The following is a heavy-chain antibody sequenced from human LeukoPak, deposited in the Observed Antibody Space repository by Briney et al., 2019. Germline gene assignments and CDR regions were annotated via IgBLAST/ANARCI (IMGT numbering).Heavy chain of an antibody. J-gene: IGHJ5*02. CDR2: INPNSGGT. CDR1: GYTFTGYY. Sequence: GASVKVSCKASGYTFTGYYVHWVRQAPGQGLEWMGWINPNSGGTNYAQKFQGRVTMTRDTSISTAYMELSRLRSDDTAVYYCAREGYDFWSGYHNNWFDPWGQGTLVTVSS. V-gene: IGHV1-2*02. D-gene: IGHD3-3*01. CDR3: AREGYDFWSGYHNNWFDP.